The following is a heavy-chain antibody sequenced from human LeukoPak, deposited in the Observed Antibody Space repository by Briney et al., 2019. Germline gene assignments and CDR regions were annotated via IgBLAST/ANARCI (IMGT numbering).Heavy chain of an antibody. D-gene: IGHD1-7*01. CDR1: GGTFSSYA. CDR2: IIPIFGTA. V-gene: IGHV1-69*05. J-gene: IGHJ6*03. CDR3: ARAGGWNYVTEYYYMDV. Sequence: SSVKVSCKASGGTFSSYAISWVRQAPGQGLEWTGGIIPIFGTANYAQKFQGRVTITTDESTSTAYMELSSLRSEDTPVYYCARAGGWNYVTEYYYMDVWGKGTTVTVSS.